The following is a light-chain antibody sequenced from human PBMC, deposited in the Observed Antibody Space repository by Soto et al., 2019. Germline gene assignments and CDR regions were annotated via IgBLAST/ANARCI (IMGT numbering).Light chain of an antibody. J-gene: IGKJ1*01. V-gene: IGKV3-20*01. Sequence: EIVLTQSPGTLSLSPGERATLSCRSSQSVTSDYLAWYQQKPGQAPRLLIHGASSRATGIPDRFSGSGSGTDFTLTISSLQPDDFATYYCQQYETFSGTFGPGTKVDIK. CDR2: GAS. CDR1: QSVTSDY. CDR3: QQYETFSGT.